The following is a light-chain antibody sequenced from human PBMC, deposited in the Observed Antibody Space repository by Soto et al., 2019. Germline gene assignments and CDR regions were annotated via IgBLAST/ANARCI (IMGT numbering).Light chain of an antibody. CDR3: QQYNNWPSWT. CDR2: DAS. CDR1: QILRSS. Sequence: ETMMTQSPDTLSVSLGERATLSCRASQILRSSLAWYQQKPGQAPRLLIYDASTRATGIPARFSGSGSGTDFTLTISGLQSADFAVYYCQQYNNWPSWTFGQGTKGDIK. J-gene: IGKJ1*01. V-gene: IGKV3-15*01.